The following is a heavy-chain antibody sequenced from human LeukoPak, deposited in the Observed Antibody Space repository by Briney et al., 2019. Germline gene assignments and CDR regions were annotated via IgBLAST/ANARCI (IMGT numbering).Heavy chain of an antibody. Sequence: GGSLRLSCAASGFILSDYYMSWIRQAPGKGLEWVAVISYDGSNKYYADSVKGRFTISRDNSKNTLYLQMNSLRAGDTAVYYCARSDSSGYYSDWGQGTLVTVSS. CDR1: GFILSDYY. CDR3: ARSDSSGYYSD. V-gene: IGHV3-30-3*01. D-gene: IGHD3-22*01. CDR2: ISYDGSNK. J-gene: IGHJ4*02.